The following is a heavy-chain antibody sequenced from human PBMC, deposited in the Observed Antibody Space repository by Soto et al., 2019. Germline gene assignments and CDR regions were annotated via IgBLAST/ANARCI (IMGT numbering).Heavy chain of an antibody. D-gene: IGHD5-12*01. J-gene: IGHJ4*02. CDR2: ISYDGSNK. Sequence: GGSLRLSCAASGFTFSSYGMHWVRQAPGKGLEWVAVISYDGSNKYYADSVKGRFTISRDNSKNTLYLQMNSLRAEDTAVYYCAKDAGYDGSTSSWFDYWGQGTLVTVSS. CDR1: GFTFSSYG. V-gene: IGHV3-30*18. CDR3: AKDAGYDGSTSSWFDY.